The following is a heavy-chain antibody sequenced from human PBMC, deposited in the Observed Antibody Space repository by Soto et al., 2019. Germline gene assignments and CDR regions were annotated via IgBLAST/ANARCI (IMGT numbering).Heavy chain of an antibody. V-gene: IGHV3-74*01. D-gene: IGHD3-22*01. J-gene: IGHJ4*02. CDR2: ISSGGTTT. CDR1: GFTFGSHW. Sequence: RGSRSLSCAASGFTFGSHWMHWVRQAPGKGLVYVSRISSGGTTTNYAESVKGRFTISRGNARNTLYLQMNSLRVEDTAVYYCARFGTSYDTSGFLYWGQGTPVTVSS. CDR3: ARFGTSYDTSGFLY.